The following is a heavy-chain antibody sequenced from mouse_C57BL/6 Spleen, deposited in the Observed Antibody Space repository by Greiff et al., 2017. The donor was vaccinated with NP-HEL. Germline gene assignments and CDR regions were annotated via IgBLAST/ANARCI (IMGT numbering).Heavy chain of an antibody. V-gene: IGHV1-26*01. CDR1: GYTFTDYY. D-gene: IGHD1-1*01. J-gene: IGHJ4*01. CDR3: ARCLYYYGSSYAMDY. CDR2: INPNNGGT. Sequence: EVQLQQSGPELVKPGASVKISRKASGYTFTDYYMNWVKQSHGKSLEWIGDINPNNGGTSYNQKFKGKATLTVDKSSSTAYMELRSLTSEDSAVYYCARCLYYYGSSYAMDYWGQGTSVTVSS.